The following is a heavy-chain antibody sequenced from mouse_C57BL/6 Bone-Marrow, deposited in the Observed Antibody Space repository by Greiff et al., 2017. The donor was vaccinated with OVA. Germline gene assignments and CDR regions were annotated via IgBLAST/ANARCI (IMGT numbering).Heavy chain of an antibody. CDR2: INPYNGDT. CDR3: ARRGGYYSYWYFDV. J-gene: IGHJ1*03. V-gene: IGHV1-20*01. D-gene: IGHD2-3*01. Sequence: VHVKQSGPELVKPGDSVKISCKASGYSFTGYFMNWVMQSHGKSLEWIGRINPYNGDTFYNQKFKGKATLTVDKSSSTAHMELRSLTSEDSAVYYCARRGGYYSYWYFDVWGTGTTVTVSS. CDR1: GYSFTGYF.